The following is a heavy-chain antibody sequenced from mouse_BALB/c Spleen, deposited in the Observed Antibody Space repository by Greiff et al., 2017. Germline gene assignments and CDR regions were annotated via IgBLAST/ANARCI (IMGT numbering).Heavy chain of an antibody. D-gene: IGHD2-2*01. Sequence: VHLVESGAELMKPGASVKISCKATGYTFSSYWIEWVKQRPGHGLEWIGEILPGSGSTNYNEKFKGKATFTADTSSNTAYMQLSSLTSEDSAVYYCARAGGYDEAWFAYWGQGTLVTVSA. CDR2: ILPGSGST. CDR1: GYTFSSYW. CDR3: ARAGGYDEAWFAY. J-gene: IGHJ3*01. V-gene: IGHV1-9*01.